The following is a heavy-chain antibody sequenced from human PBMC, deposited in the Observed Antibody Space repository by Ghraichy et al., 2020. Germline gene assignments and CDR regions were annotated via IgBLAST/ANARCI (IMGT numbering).Heavy chain of an antibody. J-gene: IGHJ6*02. D-gene: IGHD3-3*01. CDR2: IIPIFGTA. CDR1: GGTFSSYA. V-gene: IGHV1-69*06. Sequence: SVKVSCKASGGTFSSYAISWVRQAPGQGLEWMGGIIPIFGTANYAQKFQGRVTITADKSTSTAYMELSSLRSEDTAVYYCARGTDVLRFLEWLSPDYYYYGMDVWGQGTTVTVSS. CDR3: ARGTDVLRFLEWLSPDYYYYGMDV.